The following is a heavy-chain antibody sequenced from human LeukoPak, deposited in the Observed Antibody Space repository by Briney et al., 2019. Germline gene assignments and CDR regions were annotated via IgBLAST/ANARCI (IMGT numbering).Heavy chain of an antibody. CDR3: ARVPAAAAGNWFDP. J-gene: IGHJ5*02. CDR1: GYSISSGYY. CDR2: IYHSGST. Sequence: PSETLSLTCTVSGYSISSGYYWGWIRQPPGKGLERIGSIYHSGSTYYNPSLKSRVTISVDTSKNQFSLKLSSVTAADTAVYYCARVPAAAAGNWFDPWGQGTLVTVSS. D-gene: IGHD6-13*01. V-gene: IGHV4-38-2*02.